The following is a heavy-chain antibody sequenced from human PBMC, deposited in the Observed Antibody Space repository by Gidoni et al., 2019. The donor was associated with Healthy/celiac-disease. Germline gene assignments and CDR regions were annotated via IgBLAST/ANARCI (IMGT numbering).Heavy chain of an antibody. Sequence: QVQLVQSGAEVKKPGSSVKVSCKASGGTFSSYAISWVRQAPGKGLEWMGGIIPIFGTANYAQKFQGRVTITADESTSTAYMELSSLRSEDTAVYYCARGGGYYGSGSPPYGMDVWGQGITVTVSS. CDR3: ARGGGYYGSGSPPYGMDV. J-gene: IGHJ6*02. D-gene: IGHD3-10*01. CDR1: GGTFSSYA. V-gene: IGHV1-69*01. CDR2: IIPIFGTA.